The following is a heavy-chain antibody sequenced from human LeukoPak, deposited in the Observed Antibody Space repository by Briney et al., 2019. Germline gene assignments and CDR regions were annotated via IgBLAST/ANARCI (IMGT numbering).Heavy chain of an antibody. D-gene: IGHD3-10*01. J-gene: IGHJ3*02. CDR3: ARDRGGGPRDAFDI. CDR1: GFTFSSYG. V-gene: IGHV3-48*04. Sequence: GGSLRLSCAASGFTFSSYGMNWVRQAPGKGLEGVAYISSSGRTMYYADSVQGRFTISRDHAKNSLYLQMNSLRAEDTAVYYCARDRGGGPRDAFDIWGQGTMVTVSS. CDR2: ISSSGRTM.